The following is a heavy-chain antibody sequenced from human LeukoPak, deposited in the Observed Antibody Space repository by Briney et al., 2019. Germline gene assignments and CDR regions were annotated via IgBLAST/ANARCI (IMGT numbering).Heavy chain of an antibody. V-gene: IGHV1-2*02. J-gene: IGHJ4*02. CDR3: ARDSRVTIFGVAPGDY. D-gene: IGHD3-3*01. Sequence: GASVKVSCKASGYTFTGYYMHWVRQAPGQGLEWMEWINPNSGGTNYAQKFQGRVTMTRDTSISTAYMERSRLRSDDTAVYYCARDSRVTIFGVAPGDYWGQGTLVTVSS. CDR1: GYTFTGYY. CDR2: INPNSGGT.